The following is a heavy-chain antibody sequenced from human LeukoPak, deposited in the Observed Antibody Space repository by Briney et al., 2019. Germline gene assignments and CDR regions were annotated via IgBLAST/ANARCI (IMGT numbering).Heavy chain of an antibody. J-gene: IGHJ3*02. D-gene: IGHD7-27*01. V-gene: IGHV4-30-4*01. CDR3: AREPTGDGSFDI. CDR2: IYDSGST. Sequence: SVTLSLTCTVSGASIRSGDYYWSWIRQPPGKGLEWIGYIYDSGSTYYNPSLKSRITISVDTSENRFSLKLSSVTAADMAVYYCAREPTGDGSFDIWGQGTVVTVSS. CDR1: GASIRSGDYY.